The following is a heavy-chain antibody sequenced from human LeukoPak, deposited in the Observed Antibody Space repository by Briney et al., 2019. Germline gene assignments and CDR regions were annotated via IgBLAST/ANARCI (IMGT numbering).Heavy chain of an antibody. D-gene: IGHD3-10*01. V-gene: IGHV4-59*02. Sequence: PSETLPLTCSVSGDSVTSHGWSWVRQPPGKGLERIGYVYASGANSDNCNPSLKSRITISVDTSRNQFSLRLNSVTAADTAIYYCARDNVGSLDFWGQGILLTVSS. CDR3: ARDNVGSLDF. J-gene: IGHJ4*02. CDR1: GDSVTSHG. CDR2: VYASGAN.